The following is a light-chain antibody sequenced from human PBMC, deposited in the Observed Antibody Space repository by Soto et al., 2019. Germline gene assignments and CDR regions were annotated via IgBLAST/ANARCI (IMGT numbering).Light chain of an antibody. V-gene: IGKV1-8*01. CDR3: TQYYSYPRT. CDR2: AAS. Sequence: AIRMTQSPSSFSASTGDRVTITCRASQGISSYLAWYQQKPGKAPKLLIYAASTLQSGVPSRFSGSGSGTDLTINISCLQYEDFETYYCTQYYSYPRTFGQGTKVEIK. J-gene: IGKJ1*01. CDR1: QGISSY.